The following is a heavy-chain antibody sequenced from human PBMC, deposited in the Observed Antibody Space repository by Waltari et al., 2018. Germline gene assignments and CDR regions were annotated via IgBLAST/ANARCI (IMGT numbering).Heavy chain of an antibody. Sequence: EVQVVESGGDLVQPGGSLRLSCTASGFTFSPYWMHWVRQAPGKGLVWVSGVNTDGSSTTYADPVRGRFTISRDNARSTVHLQMSSLTGEDTAVYYWGTLEAVASWGQGTLVTVSS. J-gene: IGHJ5*02. CDR3: GTLEAVAS. CDR2: VNTDGSST. CDR1: GFTFSPYW. V-gene: IGHV3-74*03.